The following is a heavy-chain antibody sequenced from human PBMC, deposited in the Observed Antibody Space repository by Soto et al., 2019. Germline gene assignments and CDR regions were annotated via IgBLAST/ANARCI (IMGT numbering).Heavy chain of an antibody. CDR2: INAGNGNT. Sequence: GASVKVSCKASGYTFTSYAMHWVRQAPGQRLEWMGWINAGNGNTKYSQKFQGRVTITRDTSASTAYMELSSLRSEDTAVYYCARAHRESPNTYYDWGQGALVTGSS. CDR3: ARAHRESPNTYYD. D-gene: IGHD5-12*01. V-gene: IGHV1-3*01. J-gene: IGHJ4*02. CDR1: GYTFTSYA.